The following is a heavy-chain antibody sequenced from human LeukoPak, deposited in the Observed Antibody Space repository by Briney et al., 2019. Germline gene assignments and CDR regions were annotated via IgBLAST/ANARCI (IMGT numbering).Heavy chain of an antibody. CDR2: FDPEDGET. D-gene: IGHD2-8*01. V-gene: IGHV1-24*01. J-gene: IGHJ3*02. CDR3: ATLSRRVMGDAFDI. Sequence: ASVKVSCKVSGYTLTELSMHWVRQAPGKGLEWMGGFDPEDGETINAQKFQGRVTMTEDTSTDTAYMELSSLRSEDTAVYYCATLSRRVMGDAFDIWGQGTMVTVSS. CDR1: GYTLTELS.